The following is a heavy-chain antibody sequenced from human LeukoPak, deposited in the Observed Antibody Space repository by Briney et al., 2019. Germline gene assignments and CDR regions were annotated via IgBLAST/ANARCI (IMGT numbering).Heavy chain of an antibody. CDR2: IYYSGST. V-gene: IGHV4-39*01. D-gene: IGHD3-10*02. CDR1: GGSISSSSYY. CDR3: ARNVYYYYGMDV. Sequence: PSETLSLTCTVSGGSISSSSYYWGWIRQPPGKGLEWIGSIYYSGSTYYNPSLKSRVTISVDTSKNQFSLKLSSVTAADTAVYYCARNVYYYYGMDVWGQGTTVTVSS. J-gene: IGHJ6*02.